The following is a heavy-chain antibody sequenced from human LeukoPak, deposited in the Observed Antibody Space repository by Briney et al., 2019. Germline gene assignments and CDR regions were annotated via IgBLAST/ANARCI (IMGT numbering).Heavy chain of an antibody. J-gene: IGHJ4*02. CDR1: GYSFTSYW. D-gene: IGHD4-11*01. V-gene: IGHV5-51*01. Sequence: GESLKISCKASGYSFTSYWTGWVRQMPGKGLEWMGIIYPGDSDTRYSPSFQGQVTISADKSISTAYLQWSSLKASDTAIYYCARGDYSNQYYFDSWGQGTQVTVSS. CDR3: ARGDYSNQYYFDS. CDR2: IYPGDSDT.